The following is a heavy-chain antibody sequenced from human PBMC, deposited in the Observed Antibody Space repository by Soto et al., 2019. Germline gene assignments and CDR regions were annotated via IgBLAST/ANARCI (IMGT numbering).Heavy chain of an antibody. CDR3: ARDQFGVLPPLDV. D-gene: IGHD2-8*01. Sequence: GGSLRLSCAASGFTVSSNYMSWVRQAPGKGLEWVSVIYSGGSTYYADSVKGRFTISRDNSKNTLYLQMNSLRAEDTAVYYCARDQFGVLPPLDVWGQGTTVTVSS. V-gene: IGHV3-66*01. CDR2: IYSGGST. J-gene: IGHJ6*02. CDR1: GFTVSSNY.